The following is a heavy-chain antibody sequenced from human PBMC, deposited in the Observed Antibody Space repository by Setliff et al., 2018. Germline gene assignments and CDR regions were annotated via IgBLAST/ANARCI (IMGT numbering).Heavy chain of an antibody. J-gene: IGHJ4*02. CDR2: ISWDGGST. V-gene: IGHV3-43D*04. CDR3: AKDIRATAVGYFDY. D-gene: IGHD1-26*01. Sequence: GGSLRLSCAASGFTFDDYAMHWVRQAPGKGLEWVSLISWDGGSTYYADSVKGRFTISRDNSKNSLYLQMNSLRAEDTALYYCAKDIRATAVGYFDYWGQGTLVTVSS. CDR1: GFTFDDYA.